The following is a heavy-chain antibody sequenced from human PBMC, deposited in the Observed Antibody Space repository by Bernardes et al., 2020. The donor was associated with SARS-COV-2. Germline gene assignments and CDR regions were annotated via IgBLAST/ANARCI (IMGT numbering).Heavy chain of an antibody. CDR2: IFYSETP. CDR1: GGSINSYY. V-gene: IGHV4-59*01. Sequence: SKTLSVTCSVSGGSINSYYWSWIRQPPGKGLEWIGYIFYSETPNYNPSLRSRVTMSIDTSKTQFSLKLTSVTAADTAVYYCAGTWGDFSYYGLDVWGPGTTVSVSS. J-gene: IGHJ6*01. CDR3: AGTWGDFSYYGLDV. D-gene: IGHD3-16*01.